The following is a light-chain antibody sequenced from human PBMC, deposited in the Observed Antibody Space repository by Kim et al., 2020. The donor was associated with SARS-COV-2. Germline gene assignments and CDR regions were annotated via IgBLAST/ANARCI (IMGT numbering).Light chain of an antibody. CDR1: QSVGSN. J-gene: IGKJ1*01. CDR2: GAS. CDR3: QQYENSWT. Sequence: ERVMTQSPGTLSVSPGERATLSCRASQSVGSNLAWYQQRPGQAPRLLMYGASTRANGIPARFSGSGSGSEFTLTISSLQSEDFAVYYCQQYENSWTFGQGTKVDI. V-gene: IGKV3-15*01.